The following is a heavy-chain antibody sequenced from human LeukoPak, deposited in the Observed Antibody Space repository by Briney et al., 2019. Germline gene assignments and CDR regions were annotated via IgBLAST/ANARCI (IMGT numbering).Heavy chain of an antibody. Sequence: GASVKVSCKASGYTFTSYGISWVRQATGQGLEWMGWMNPNSGNTGYAQKFQGRVTMTRNTSISTAYMELSSLRSEDTAVYYCARGPYCGGDCYSTLDYWGQGTLVTVSS. V-gene: IGHV1-8*02. CDR2: MNPNSGNT. J-gene: IGHJ4*02. CDR1: GYTFTSYG. CDR3: ARGPYCGGDCYSTLDY. D-gene: IGHD2-21*02.